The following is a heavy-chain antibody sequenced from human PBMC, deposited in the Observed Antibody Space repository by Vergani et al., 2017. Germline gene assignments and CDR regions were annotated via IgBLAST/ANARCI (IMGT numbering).Heavy chain of an antibody. Sequence: QVQLQESGPGLVKPSETLSLTCTVSGASVNSYYWSWIRQPPGKGLEWMGYVSFRGDTLYDPSVKGRMTISLNTSSNQFSLYLTSVTAPDTAVYYCARSRIYYGAGSPDYWGQGTLVTVSS. CDR2: VSFRGDT. V-gene: IGHV4-59*02. J-gene: IGHJ4*02. CDR3: ARSRIYYGAGSPDY. D-gene: IGHD3-10*01. CDR1: GASVNSYY.